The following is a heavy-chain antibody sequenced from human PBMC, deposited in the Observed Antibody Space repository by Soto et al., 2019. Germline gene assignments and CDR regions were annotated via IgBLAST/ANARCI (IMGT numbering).Heavy chain of an antibody. CDR1: GFPVSTNY. CDR2: IYDGGST. J-gene: IGHJ5*02. D-gene: IGHD4-17*01. Sequence: EVQLVDSGGDLVQPGGSLRLSCAASGFPVSTNYVSWVRQAPGKGLEWVSIIYDGGSTYYADSVKGRFTISRDNFKNMLYLQMNSLRAEDTAVYYCARGDGDYGRRLDPWGQGTLVTVSS. V-gene: IGHV3-66*01. CDR3: ARGDGDYGRRLDP.